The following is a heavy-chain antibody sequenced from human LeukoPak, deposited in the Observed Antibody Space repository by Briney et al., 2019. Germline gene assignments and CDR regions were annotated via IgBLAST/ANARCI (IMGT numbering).Heavy chain of an antibody. V-gene: IGHV3-33*06. Sequence: GGSLRLSCAASGFTFSSYGMHWVRQAPGKGLEWVAVIWYDGSNKYYADSVKGRFTISRDNSKNTLYLQMNSLRGEDTAVYYCAKEVGVYGSGSYSSWGQGTLVTVSS. CDR1: GFTFSSYG. CDR3: AKEVGVYGSGSYSS. D-gene: IGHD3-10*01. CDR2: IWYDGSNK. J-gene: IGHJ4*02.